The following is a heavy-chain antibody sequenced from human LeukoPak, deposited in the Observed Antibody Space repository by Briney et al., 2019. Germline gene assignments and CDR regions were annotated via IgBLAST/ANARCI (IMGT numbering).Heavy chain of an antibody. V-gene: IGHV4-39*01. J-gene: IGHJ4*02. Sequence: SETLSLACTVSGGSISSGSHHWGWFRQSPGKGLEWIGSIYYSRTTYYNPSLNSRVTISVVTSKNQFSLQLNSVTAADTAVYYCVRHDGRSGGTMGALDSWGQGSLVTVSS. CDR2: IYYSRTT. CDR1: GGSISSGSHH. D-gene: IGHD4-23*01. CDR3: VRHDGRSGGTMGALDS.